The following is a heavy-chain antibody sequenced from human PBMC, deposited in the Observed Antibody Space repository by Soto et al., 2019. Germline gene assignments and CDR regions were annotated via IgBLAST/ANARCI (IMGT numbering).Heavy chain of an antibody. V-gene: IGHV1-8*01. J-gene: IGHJ4*02. D-gene: IGHD3-10*01. CDR2: MNPDSGKT. CDR1: GYTFTSYD. Sequence: QVQLVQSGAEVSTPGASVKVSCKASGYTFTSYDINWVRQATGQGPEWMGWMNPDSGKTGYVQKFQGRVTMTRNTAISTAYMELSSLRSEDTAVYYCARSVGGSNVNFDYWGQGTLVTVSS. CDR3: ARSVGGSNVNFDY.